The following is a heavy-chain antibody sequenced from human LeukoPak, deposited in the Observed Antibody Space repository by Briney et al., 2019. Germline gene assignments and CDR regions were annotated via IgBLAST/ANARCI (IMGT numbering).Heavy chain of an antibody. CDR2: IYYSGST. CDR3: AREGGEWFGELLSHNWFDP. Sequence: SETLSLTCTVSGGSISSSSYYWGWIRQPPGKGLEWIGSIYYSGSTYYNPSLKSRVTISVDTSKNQFSQQLNSVTPEDTAVYYCAREGGEWFGELLSHNWFDPWGQGTLVTVSS. CDR1: GGSISSSSYY. J-gene: IGHJ5*02. V-gene: IGHV4-39*02. D-gene: IGHD3-10*01.